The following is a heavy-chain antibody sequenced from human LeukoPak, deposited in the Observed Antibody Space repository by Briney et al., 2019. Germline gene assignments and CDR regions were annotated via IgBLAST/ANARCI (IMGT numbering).Heavy chain of an antibody. D-gene: IGHD1-26*01. V-gene: IGHV4-39*01. CDR3: ARRSDSGSDDGEDYFDY. J-gene: IGHJ4*02. CDR2: MYYDGSS. Sequence: SETLSLTCTVSGGSINSGTFYWGWIRQPPGKGLEWIGSMYYDGSSYYNPSLKSRVTTSVDTSKNQFSLKLTSVAAADTAVYFCARRSDSGSDDGEDYFDYWGQGTLVTVSS. CDR1: GGSINSGTFY.